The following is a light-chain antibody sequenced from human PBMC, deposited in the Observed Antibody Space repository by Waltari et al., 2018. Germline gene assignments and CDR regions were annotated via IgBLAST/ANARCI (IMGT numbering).Light chain of an antibody. CDR2: RDN. J-gene: IGLJ2*01. Sequence: QSVLTQPPSASGTPAQRVTLPSSASSSNLGTNPVNWYHHLPGTAPKLRIYRDNQRPSGVPDRFSGSKSGTSASLAISGLQSEHEATYYCATWDDSLNGPLFGGGTMLTVL. V-gene: IGLV1-44*01. CDR3: ATWDDSLNGPL. CDR1: SSNLGTNP.